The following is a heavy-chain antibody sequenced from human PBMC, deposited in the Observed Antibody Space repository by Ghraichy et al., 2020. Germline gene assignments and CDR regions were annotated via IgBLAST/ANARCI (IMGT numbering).Heavy chain of an antibody. J-gene: IGHJ3*02. CDR1: GFTFSSYA. V-gene: IGHV3-23*01. CDR2: ISGSGGST. D-gene: IGHD6-19*01. Sequence: GGSLRLSCAASGFTFSSYAMSWVRQAPGKGLEWVSAISGSGGSTYYADSVKGRFTISRDNSKNTLYLQMNSLRAEDTAVYYCAKRGKGKQWLVFLGDAFVNWGQGTMVTVSS. CDR3: AKRGKGKQWLVFLGDAFVN.